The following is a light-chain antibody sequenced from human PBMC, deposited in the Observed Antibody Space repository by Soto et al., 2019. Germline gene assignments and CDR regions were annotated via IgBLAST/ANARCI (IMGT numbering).Light chain of an antibody. CDR3: NSDRTISTYV. CDR2: DVR. CDR1: TSDIGGYNF. V-gene: IGLV2-14*01. J-gene: IGLJ1*01. Sequence: QSALTQPASVSGSPGQSITISCTGTTSDIGGYNFVSWYQQHPGKAPKLLIYDVRNRPSGVSNRFSGSKSGNTASLTISGLQAEDEADYYCNSDRTISTYVFGSGTKLNVL.